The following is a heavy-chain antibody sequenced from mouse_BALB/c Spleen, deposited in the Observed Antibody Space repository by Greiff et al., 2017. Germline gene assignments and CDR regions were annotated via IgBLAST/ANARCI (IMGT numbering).Heavy chain of an antibody. CDR2: ISTYYGNT. CDR1: GYTFTDYA. V-gene: IGHV1-67*01. CDR3: TSYHYYAMDY. J-gene: IGHJ4*01. Sequence: QVHVKQSGPELVRPGVSVKISCKGSGYTFTDYAMHWVKQSHAKSLEWIGVISTYYGNTNYNQKFKGKATMTVDKSSSTAYMELARLTSEDSAIYYCTSYHYYAMDYWGQGTSVTVSA.